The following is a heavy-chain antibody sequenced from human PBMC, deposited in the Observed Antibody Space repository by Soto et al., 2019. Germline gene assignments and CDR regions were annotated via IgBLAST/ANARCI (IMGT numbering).Heavy chain of an antibody. D-gene: IGHD3-16*01. CDR3: AISQDRGGRTTFIY. CDR2: INWKSDI. J-gene: IGHJ4*02. Sequence: GGSLRLSCAVSGFTFDDNAMHWVRQAPEKGLEWVSGINWKSDIGYADSVKGSFTISRDNAENSLYLQMNSLRAEDTALYYCAISQDRGGRTTFIYWGQGTQVTVSS. CDR1: GFTFDDNA. V-gene: IGHV3-9*01.